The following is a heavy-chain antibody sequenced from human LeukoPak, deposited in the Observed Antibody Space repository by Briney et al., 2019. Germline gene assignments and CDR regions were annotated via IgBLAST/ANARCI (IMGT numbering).Heavy chain of an antibody. J-gene: IGHJ3*02. CDR3: AKWTGSYGAFDI. D-gene: IGHD3/OR15-3a*01. V-gene: IGHV3-11*03. Sequence: GRFTISRDNAKNSLYLQMNSLRAEDTAVYFCAKWTGSYGAFDIWGQGTMVTVSS.